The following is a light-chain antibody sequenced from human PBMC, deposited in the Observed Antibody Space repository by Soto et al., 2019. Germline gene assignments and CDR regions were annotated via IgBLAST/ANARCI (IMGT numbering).Light chain of an antibody. Sequence: QSALTQPPSASGSLGQSVTISCTGTSSDVGGYKFVSWYQHHPGKAPKLLIYEVSQRPSGVPNRFSGSKSGNTASLTVSGLQAEDEADYFCSSYAGSPNVVVFGGGTKLTVL. J-gene: IGLJ2*01. CDR3: SSYAGSPNVVV. V-gene: IGLV2-8*01. CDR2: EVS. CDR1: SSDVGGYKF.